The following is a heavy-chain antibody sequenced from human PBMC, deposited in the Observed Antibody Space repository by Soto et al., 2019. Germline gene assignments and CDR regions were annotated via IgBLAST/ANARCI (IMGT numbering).Heavy chain of an antibody. J-gene: IGHJ4*02. CDR1: GFTFSSYA. CDR2: ISGSGGST. CDR3: AKMGDAYYGSGSYYKRGYYFDY. Sequence: GGSLRLSCAASGFTFSSYAMSWVRQAPGKGLEWVSAISGSGGSTYYADSVKGRFTISRDNSKNTLYLQMDSLRAEDTTVYYCAKMGDAYYGSGSYYKRGYYFDYWGQGTLVTVS. D-gene: IGHD3-10*01. V-gene: IGHV3-23*01.